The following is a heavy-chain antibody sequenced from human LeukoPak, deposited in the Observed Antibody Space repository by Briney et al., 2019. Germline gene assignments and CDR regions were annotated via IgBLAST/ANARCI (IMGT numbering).Heavy chain of an antibody. CDR3: AKETGGDYSSFFDY. D-gene: IGHD4-17*01. CDR1: GFTFSSYA. CDR2: ISYDGSNK. J-gene: IGHJ4*02. Sequence: GGSLRLSCAASGFTFSSYAMHWVRQAPGKGLEWVAVISYDGSNKYYADSVKGRFTISRDNSKNTLYLQMNSLRAEDTAVYYCAKETGGDYSSFFDYWGQGTLVTVSS. V-gene: IGHV3-30-3*01.